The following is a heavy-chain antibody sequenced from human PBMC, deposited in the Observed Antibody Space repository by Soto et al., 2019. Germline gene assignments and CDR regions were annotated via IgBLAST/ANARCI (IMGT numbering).Heavy chain of an antibody. J-gene: IGHJ4*02. CDR2: MNPNSGNT. Sequence: QVQLVQSGAEVKKPGASVKVSCKASGYTFTSYDINWVRQATGQGLEWMGWMNPNSGNTGYAQKIQGRVTMTRNTXXTXAXKELSSLRSEDTAVYYCARGNLDRYYDSSGPYYFDYWGQGTLVTVSS. CDR3: ARGNLDRYYDSSGPYYFDY. V-gene: IGHV1-8*01. CDR1: GYTFTSYD. D-gene: IGHD3-22*01.